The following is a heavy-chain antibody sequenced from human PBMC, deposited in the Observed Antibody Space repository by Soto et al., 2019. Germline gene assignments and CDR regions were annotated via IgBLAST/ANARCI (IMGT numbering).Heavy chain of an antibody. J-gene: IGHJ4*02. CDR3: ARGRLVGATTRKGKLDY. Sequence: SETLSLTCTVSGGSISSGGYYWSWIRQPPGKGLEWIGEINHSGSTNYNPSLKSRVTISVDTSKNQFSLKLSSVTAADTAVYYCARGRLVGATTRKGKLDYWGQGTLVTVSS. CDR1: GGSISSGGYY. CDR2: INHSGST. V-gene: IGHV4-39*07. D-gene: IGHD1-26*01.